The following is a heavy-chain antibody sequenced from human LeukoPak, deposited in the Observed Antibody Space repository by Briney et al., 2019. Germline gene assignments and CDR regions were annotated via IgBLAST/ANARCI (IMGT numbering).Heavy chain of an antibody. J-gene: IGHJ6*02. Sequence: ASVKVSCKASGGTFSSYAISWVRQAPGQGLEWMGWISAYNGNTNYAQKLQGRVTMTTDTSTSTAYMELRSLRSDDTAVYYCARDRDGPRYCSSTSCYKPDYYYYGMDVWGQGTTVTVSS. V-gene: IGHV1-18*01. CDR1: GGTFSSYA. CDR2: ISAYNGNT. CDR3: ARDRDGPRYCSSTSCYKPDYYYYGMDV. D-gene: IGHD2-2*02.